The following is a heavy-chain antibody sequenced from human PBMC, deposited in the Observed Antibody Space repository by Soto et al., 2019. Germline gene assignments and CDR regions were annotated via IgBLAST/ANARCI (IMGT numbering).Heavy chain of an antibody. J-gene: IGHJ6*02. Sequence: HPGGSLRLSCAASGFTFSSYAMSWVRQAPGKGLEWVSAISGSGGSTYYADSVKGRFTISRDNSKNTLYLQMNSLRAEDTAVYCCAKDRRGYSYGYYYYYGMDVWGQGTTVTVSS. D-gene: IGHD5-18*01. V-gene: IGHV3-23*01. CDR1: GFTFSSYA. CDR3: AKDRRGYSYGYYYYYGMDV. CDR2: ISGSGGST.